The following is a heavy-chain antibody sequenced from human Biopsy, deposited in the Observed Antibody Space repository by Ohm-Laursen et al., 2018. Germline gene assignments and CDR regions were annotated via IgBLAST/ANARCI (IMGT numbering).Heavy chain of an antibody. V-gene: IGHV4-59*02. Sequence: SQTLSLTCTVSGDSVTKYYWSWIRQPPGKALEWIGYVYYTGSTDYNPSLQSRVTISVDTSKNHFSLRLRSVTPADTAIYYCARDRGYYSDRTVPEYFDLWGRGTLVTVSS. CDR1: GDSVTKYY. J-gene: IGHJ2*01. D-gene: IGHD3-22*01. CDR3: ARDRGYYSDRTVPEYFDL. CDR2: VYYTGST.